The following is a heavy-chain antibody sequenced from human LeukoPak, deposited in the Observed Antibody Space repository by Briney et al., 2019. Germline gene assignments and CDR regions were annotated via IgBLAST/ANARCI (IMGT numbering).Heavy chain of an antibody. CDR3: ANHYYDNSGYYFDY. D-gene: IGHD3-22*01. J-gene: IGHJ4*02. CDR1: GDSISSSNCY. Sequence: SETLSLTCTVSGDSISSSNCYWGWIRQPPGRGLEWIGSIYFSGGTYYNASLKSRVAISVDTSKNQFSLKLSSVTAADTAVYYCANHYYDNSGYYFDYWGQGTLVTVSS. V-gene: IGHV4-39*07. CDR2: IYFSGGT.